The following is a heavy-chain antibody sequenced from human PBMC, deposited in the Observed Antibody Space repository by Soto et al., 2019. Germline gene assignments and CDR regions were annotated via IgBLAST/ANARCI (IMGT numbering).Heavy chain of an antibody. Sequence: PGESLKISCQGSGYTFTNHWMTWVRQMPGKGLEWTGRINPSDSHTNYSPSFQGHVTMSVDKSISTAYLQWSSLKASDSAMYYCARHASYYVSSGYFGTYWGQGTLVTVYS. D-gene: IGHD3-22*01. CDR2: INPSDSHT. J-gene: IGHJ4*02. CDR3: ARHASYYVSSGYFGTY. CDR1: GYTFTNHW. V-gene: IGHV5-10-1*01.